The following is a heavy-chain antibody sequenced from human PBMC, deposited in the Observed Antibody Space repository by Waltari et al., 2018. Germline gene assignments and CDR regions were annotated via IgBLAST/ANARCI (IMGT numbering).Heavy chain of an antibody. J-gene: IGHJ4*02. CDR1: GASISSYY. Sequence: QVQLQGSGPGLVKPSVTLSLTCTVSGASISSYYWILILASAGKGLEWIGRIYTSGSTNYNPSLKSRVTMSVDTSKNQFSLKLSSVTDADTAVYYCAREWGVEYSSSFIDYWGQGTLVTVSS. D-gene: IGHD6-6*01. V-gene: IGHV4-4*07. CDR3: AREWGVEYSSSFIDY. CDR2: IYTSGST.